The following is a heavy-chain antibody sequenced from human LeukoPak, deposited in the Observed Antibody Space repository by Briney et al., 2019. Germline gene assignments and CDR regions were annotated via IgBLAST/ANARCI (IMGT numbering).Heavy chain of an antibody. CDR1: GYTFTAYY. CDR2: IYPNSGDT. CDR3: ARGAPLYGRGQVYYYGMDV. Sequence: GASVKVSCKASGYTFTAYYMHWVRQAPGQGLEWMGWIYPNSGDTNYAQKFQGRVTLTRDTSISTAHMELSRLRSDDTAVYYCARGAPLYGRGQVYYYGMDVWGQGTTVTVSS. D-gene: IGHD4-17*01. V-gene: IGHV1-2*02. J-gene: IGHJ6*02.